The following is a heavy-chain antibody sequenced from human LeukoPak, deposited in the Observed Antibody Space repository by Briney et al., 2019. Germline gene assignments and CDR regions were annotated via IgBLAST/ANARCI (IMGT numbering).Heavy chain of an antibody. CDR3: ARVQVSPYCSSTSCYREDYMDV. CDR1: GFRFTTYA. J-gene: IGHJ6*03. V-gene: IGHV3-23*01. Sequence: GGSLRLSCAASGFRFTTYAMTWVRQAPGKGLEWVAGISESGGRTYHADSVKGRFTISRDNAKNSLYLQMNSLRAEDTAVYYCARVQVSPYCSSTSCYREDYMDVWGQGTTVTVSS. CDR2: ISESGGRT. D-gene: IGHD2-2*02.